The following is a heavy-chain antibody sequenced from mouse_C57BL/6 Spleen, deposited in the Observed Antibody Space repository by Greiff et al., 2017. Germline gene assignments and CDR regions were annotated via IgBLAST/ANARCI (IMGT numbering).Heavy chain of an antibody. Sequence: EVKVVEPGAGLVKPGGSLKLSCEASGFTFSSYAMSWVRQTPEQRLEWVAYISSGGDYIYYEDTVKGRFTISRDNARNTLYLQMSSLKSEDTAMYYCTRDRDYDYDVGFAYWGQGTLVTVSA. J-gene: IGHJ3*01. D-gene: IGHD2-4*01. CDR3: TRDRDYDYDVGFAY. CDR1: GFTFSSYA. V-gene: IGHV5-9-1*02. CDR2: ISSGGDYI.